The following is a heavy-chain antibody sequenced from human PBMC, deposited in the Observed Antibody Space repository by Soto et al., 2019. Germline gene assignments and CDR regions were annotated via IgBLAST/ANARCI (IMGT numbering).Heavy chain of an antibody. CDR1: GGSISSGDYY. Sequence: SETLSLTCTVSGGSISSGDYYWSWIRQPPGKGLEWIGYIYYSGSTYYNPSLKSRVTISEDTSKNQFSLKLSSVTAADTAVYYCAREEVLRYFDWLGHNWFDPWGQGTLVTVSS. CDR2: IYYSGST. D-gene: IGHD3-9*01. J-gene: IGHJ5*02. V-gene: IGHV4-30-4*01. CDR3: AREEVLRYFDWLGHNWFDP.